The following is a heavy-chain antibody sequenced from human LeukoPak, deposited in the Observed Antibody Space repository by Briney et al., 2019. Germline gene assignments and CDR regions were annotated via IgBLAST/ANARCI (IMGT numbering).Heavy chain of an antibody. V-gene: IGHV7-4-1*02. J-gene: IGHJ6*02. CDR2: INTNTGNP. D-gene: IGHD3-22*01. Sequence: ASVKVSCEASGYTFTSYAMNWVRQAPGQGLEWMGWINTNTGNPTYAQGFTGRFVFSLDTSVSTAYLQISSLKAEDTAVYYCARDQGAWLRSYYYYYGMDVWGQGTTVTVSS. CDR3: ARDQGAWLRSYYYYYGMDV. CDR1: GYTFTSYA.